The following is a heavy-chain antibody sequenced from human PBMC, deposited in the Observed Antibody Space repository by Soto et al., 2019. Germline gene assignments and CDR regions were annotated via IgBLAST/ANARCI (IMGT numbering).Heavy chain of an antibody. Sequence: ASVKVSFKASGYSFPNYDINWVRQVAGQGPEWMAWMNPHSGNTGYAQKFRGRVTVARDTSTSTVYMELTRLTSDDTAVYFCARYGGSAARYFDLWGRGTLVTVSS. D-gene: IGHD6-19*01. CDR3: ARYGGSAARYFDL. V-gene: IGHV1-8*01. CDR1: GYSFPNYD. J-gene: IGHJ2*01. CDR2: MNPHSGNT.